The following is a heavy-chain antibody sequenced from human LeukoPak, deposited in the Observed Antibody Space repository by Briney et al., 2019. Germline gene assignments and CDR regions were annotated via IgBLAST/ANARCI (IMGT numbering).Heavy chain of an antibody. Sequence: ASVKVSCKASGYTFTSYGISWVRQAPGQGLEWMGWINPNSGGTNYAQKFQGRVTMTRDTSISTAYMELSRLRSDDTAVYYCARNSIAVAGICDYWGQGTLVTVSS. D-gene: IGHD6-19*01. CDR2: INPNSGGT. CDR1: GYTFTSYG. J-gene: IGHJ4*02. CDR3: ARNSIAVAGICDY. V-gene: IGHV1-2*02.